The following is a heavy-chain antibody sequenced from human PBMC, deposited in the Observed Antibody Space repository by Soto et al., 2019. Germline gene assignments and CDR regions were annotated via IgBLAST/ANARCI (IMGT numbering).Heavy chain of an antibody. J-gene: IGHJ3*02. D-gene: IGHD6-19*01. CDR1: GFTFDDYA. V-gene: IGHV3-9*01. CDR2: ISWNSGSI. CDR3: AKDSAYSSGHDAFDI. Sequence: GGSLRLSCAASGFTFDDYAMHWVRQAPGKGLEWVSGISWNSGSIGYADSVKGRFTISRDNAKNSLYLQMNSLRAEDTALYYCAKDSAYSSGHDAFDIWGQGTMVTVS.